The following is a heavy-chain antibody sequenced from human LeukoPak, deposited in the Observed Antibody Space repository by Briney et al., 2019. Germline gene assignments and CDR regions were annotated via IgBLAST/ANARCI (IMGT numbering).Heavy chain of an antibody. D-gene: IGHD6-19*01. CDR2: ISYDGSNK. V-gene: IGHV3-30*18. CDR3: AKAPEQWLFRSWYFDY. CDR1: GFTFSSYG. J-gene: IGHJ4*02. Sequence: HAGGSLRLSCAASGFTFSSYGMHWVRQAPGKGLEWVAVISYDGSNKYYADSVKGRFTISRDNSKNTLYLQMNSLRAEDTAVYYCAKAPEQWLFRSWYFDYWGQGTLVTVSS.